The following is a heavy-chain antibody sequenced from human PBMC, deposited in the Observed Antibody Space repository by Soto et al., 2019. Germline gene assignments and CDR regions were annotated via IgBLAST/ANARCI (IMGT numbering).Heavy chain of an antibody. J-gene: IGHJ4*02. CDR3: ASLSAPTDY. D-gene: IGHD3-3*01. V-gene: IGHV3-74*01. CDR1: GSIFRGYW. Sequence: DVQLVESGGGLVQSGGSLRLSCAASGSIFRGYWMHWVRQVPGKGLVWVSHINDDGSIVSYADSVRGRFTMSRDNARNTLYLQMNGLRAEDTGVYYCASLSAPTDYWGQGTLVTVSS. CDR2: INDDGSIV.